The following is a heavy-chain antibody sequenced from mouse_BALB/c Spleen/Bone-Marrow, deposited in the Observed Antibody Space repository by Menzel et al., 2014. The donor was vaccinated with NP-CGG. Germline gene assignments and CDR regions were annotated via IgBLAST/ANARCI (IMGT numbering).Heavy chain of an antibody. CDR2: IHPNSGNT. Sequence: VQLQESGSVLVRPGASVKLSCKASGYTFXSSWMHWAKQRPGQGLEWIGEIHPNSGNTNYNEKFKGKATLTVDTSSSAAYVDLSSLTSEDSAVYCCARGATALDYWGQGTTLTVSS. CDR1: GYTFXSSW. J-gene: IGHJ2*01. D-gene: IGHD1-2*01. CDR3: ARGATALDY. V-gene: IGHV1S130*01.